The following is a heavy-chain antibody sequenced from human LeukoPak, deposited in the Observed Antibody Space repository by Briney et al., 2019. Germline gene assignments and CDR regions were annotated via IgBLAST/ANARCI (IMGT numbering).Heavy chain of an antibody. D-gene: IGHD4-11*01. Sequence: GESLQISCKGSGYNFTSYWIGWGRQLPGKGVEWRGIIYLVASVTRYSPSFQGQVTISADKSISTAYLQWSSLKASDTAMYYCARLEVRSNYVYRVFDPWGQGTLVTVSS. V-gene: IGHV5-51*01. J-gene: IGHJ5*02. CDR1: GYNFTSYW. CDR3: ARLEVRSNYVYRVFDP. CDR2: IYLVASVT.